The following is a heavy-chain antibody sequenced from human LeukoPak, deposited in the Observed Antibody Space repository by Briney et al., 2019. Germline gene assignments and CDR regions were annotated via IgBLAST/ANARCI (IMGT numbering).Heavy chain of an antibody. CDR2: IYSGGST. CDR1: GFTVSSNY. V-gene: IGHV3-66*01. Sequence: GGSLRLSCAASGFTVSSNYMSWVRQAPGKGLEWVSVIYSGGSTYYADSVKGRFTISRGNSKNTLYLQMNSLRAEDTAVYYCARGGDSGSSPSDFDYWGQGTLVTVSS. CDR3: ARGGDSGSSPSDFDY. D-gene: IGHD1-26*01. J-gene: IGHJ4*02.